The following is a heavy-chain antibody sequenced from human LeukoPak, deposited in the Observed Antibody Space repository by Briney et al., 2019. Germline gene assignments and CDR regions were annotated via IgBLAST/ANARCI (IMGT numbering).Heavy chain of an antibody. CDR3: ARAAPSGFWSGSDTSPFDY. CDR1: GGSISSYY. Sequence: SETLSLTCTVSGGSISSYYWSWIRQPAGKGLEWIGRIYTSGSTNYNPSLKSRATMSVDTSKNQFSLKLSSVTAADTAVYYCARAAPSGFWSGSDTSPFDYWGRGTLVTVSS. CDR2: IYTSGST. D-gene: IGHD3-3*01. J-gene: IGHJ4*02. V-gene: IGHV4-4*07.